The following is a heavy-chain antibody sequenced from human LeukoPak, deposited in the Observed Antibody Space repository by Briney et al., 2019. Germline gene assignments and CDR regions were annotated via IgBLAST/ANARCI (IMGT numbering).Heavy chain of an antibody. CDR1: GYTFTTYA. V-gene: IGHV7-4-1*02. D-gene: IGHD6-13*01. Sequence: GASVKVSRKSSGYTFTTYAMNWVRQAPGQGLEWMGWINTNTGNPTYSQGFTGRFVFSLDTSVSTAYLQISSLKAEDTAVYYCGRDVGGAAGTSDYGGQGNLVTVSS. J-gene: IGHJ4*02. CDR2: INTNTGNP. CDR3: GRDVGGAAGTSDY.